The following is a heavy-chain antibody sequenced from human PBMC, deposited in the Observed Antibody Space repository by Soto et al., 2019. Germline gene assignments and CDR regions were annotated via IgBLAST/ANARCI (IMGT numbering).Heavy chain of an antibody. CDR3: ARASGVPYSSLRYFDL. CDR1: GFTFSSYD. D-gene: IGHD6-13*01. CDR2: IGTAGDT. V-gene: IGHV3-13*01. J-gene: IGHJ2*01. Sequence: EVQLVESGGGLVQPGGSLRLSCAASGFTFSSYDMHWVRQATGKGLEWVSAIGTAGDTYYPGSVKGRFTISRENAKYSLYLQMNSVRAGDTAVYYCARASGVPYSSLRYFDLWGRGTLVTVSS.